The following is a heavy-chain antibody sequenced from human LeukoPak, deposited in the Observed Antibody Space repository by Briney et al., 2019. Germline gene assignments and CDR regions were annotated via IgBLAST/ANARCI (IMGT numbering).Heavy chain of an antibody. V-gene: IGHV1-69*04. Sequence: SVKVSCKASGGTFSSYAISWVRQAPGQGLEWMGRIIPILGIANYAQKFQGRVTITADKSTSTAYMELSSLRSEDTAVYYCARDLRRGYSYGSDAFDIWGQGTMVTVSS. CDR2: IIPILGIA. J-gene: IGHJ3*02. CDR3: ARDLRRGYSYGSDAFDI. CDR1: GGTFSSYA. D-gene: IGHD5-18*01.